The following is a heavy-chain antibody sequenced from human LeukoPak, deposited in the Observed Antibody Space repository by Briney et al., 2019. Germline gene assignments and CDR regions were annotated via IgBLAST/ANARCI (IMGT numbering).Heavy chain of an antibody. Sequence: GGSLRLSCAASGFTFSSHGMSWVRQAPGKGLEWVSTISGSGDNTYYADSVKGRFTISRDNSKNTLYLQMNSLRAEDTAVYYCAKEIGQLWVDYWGQGTLVTVSS. V-gene: IGHV3-23*01. J-gene: IGHJ4*02. CDR2: ISGSGDNT. D-gene: IGHD5-18*01. CDR3: AKEIGQLWVDY. CDR1: GFTFSSHG.